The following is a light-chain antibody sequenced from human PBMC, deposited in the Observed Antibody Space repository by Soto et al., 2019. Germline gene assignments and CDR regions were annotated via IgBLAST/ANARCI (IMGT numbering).Light chain of an antibody. CDR3: CSYSNTFYV. J-gene: IGLJ1*01. Sequence: QSVLTQPASVSGSPGQSITISCTGTSSDVGGYNFVSWYQQHPGKAPNLLIFDVTNRPSGVPDRFSGSKSGNTASLTISGLQAEDEADYYCCSYSNTFYVFGTGTKLTVL. V-gene: IGLV2-14*03. CDR1: SSDVGGYNF. CDR2: DVT.